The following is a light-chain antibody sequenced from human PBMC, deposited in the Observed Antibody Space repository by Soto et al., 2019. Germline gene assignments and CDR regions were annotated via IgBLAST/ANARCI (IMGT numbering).Light chain of an antibody. Sequence: EIVMTQSPATLSFCPGERVTLSCRASQSVSNNLVWYQQKPGQAPRLLMYGSSIRATGIPARLSGSGSGTECTLTTSSLQSEDFAVYCCPPNNKRPPHTFRHGTRLEI. CDR1: QSVSNN. J-gene: IGKJ5*01. V-gene: IGKV3-15*01. CDR2: GSS. CDR3: PPNNKRPPHT.